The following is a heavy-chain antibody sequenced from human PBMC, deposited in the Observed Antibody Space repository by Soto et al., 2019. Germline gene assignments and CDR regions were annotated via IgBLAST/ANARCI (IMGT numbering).Heavy chain of an antibody. CDR1: GYTFTSYG. CDR3: ATTRKYSGVWKDFDY. J-gene: IGHJ4*02. Sequence: ASVKVSCKASGYTFTSYGISWVRQAPGQGLEWMGWISAYNGNTNYAQKLQGRVTISRDNTKNTLYLQMDSLRAEDTAVYYCATTRKYSGVWKDFDYWGLGTLVTVSS. D-gene: IGHD6-19*01. CDR2: ISAYNGNT. V-gene: IGHV1-18*01.